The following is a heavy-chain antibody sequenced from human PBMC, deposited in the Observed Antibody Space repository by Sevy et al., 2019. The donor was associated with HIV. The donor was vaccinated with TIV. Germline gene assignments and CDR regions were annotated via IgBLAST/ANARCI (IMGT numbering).Heavy chain of an antibody. J-gene: IGHJ4*02. CDR1: GYSFTSYW. Sequence: GESLKISCKGSGYSFTSYWIGWVRQMPGKGLEWMGIIYPGDSDTRYSPSFQGQVTISADKSNSTAYLQWSSLKASDTAMYYCARKYYYDSSGYSHYFDYWGQGTLVTVSS. CDR2: IYPGDSDT. D-gene: IGHD3-22*01. CDR3: ARKYYYDSSGYSHYFDY. V-gene: IGHV5-51*01.